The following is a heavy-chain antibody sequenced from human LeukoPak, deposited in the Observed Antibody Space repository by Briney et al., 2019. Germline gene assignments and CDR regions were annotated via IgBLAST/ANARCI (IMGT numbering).Heavy chain of an antibody. CDR3: ARLRFDFWSGYTHPYFDY. D-gene: IGHD3-3*01. CDR1: GGSISSSSYS. J-gene: IGHJ4*02. CDR2: IYYSGTT. V-gene: IGHV4-39*01. Sequence: PSETLSLTCTVSGGSISSSSYSWGWIRQPPGKGLEWIGSIYYSGTTYYNPSLKSRVTTSVDTSKIQFSLKLSSVAVTDTAVYFCARLRFDFWSGYTHPYFDYWGQGTLVTVSS.